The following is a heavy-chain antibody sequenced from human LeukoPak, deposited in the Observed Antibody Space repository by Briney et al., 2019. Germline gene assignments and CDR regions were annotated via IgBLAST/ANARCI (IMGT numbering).Heavy chain of an antibody. CDR3: ARDWDYSGSYFDAFDI. Sequence: ASVKVSCKASGYTFTSYGISWVRQAPGQRLEWMGWINAGNGNTKYSQKFQGRVTITRDTSASTAYMELSSLRSEDTAVYYCARDWDYSGSYFDAFDIWGRGTMVTVSS. CDR1: GYTFTSYG. CDR2: INAGNGNT. D-gene: IGHD1-26*01. V-gene: IGHV1-3*01. J-gene: IGHJ3*02.